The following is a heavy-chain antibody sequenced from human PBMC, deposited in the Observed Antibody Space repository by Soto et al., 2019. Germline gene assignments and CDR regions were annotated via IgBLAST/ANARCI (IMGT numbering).Heavy chain of an antibody. CDR3: ARGGDPDY. CDR1: GFTFNYYW. J-gene: IGHJ4*02. D-gene: IGHD2-21*02. CDR2: LQTDGSHP. V-gene: IGHV3-74*01. Sequence: EVQLVESGGGLVQPGGSLKLSCVASGFTFNYYWMHWVRQAPGKGLMWVSRLQTDGSHPDYADSVKGRFTISRDNAKNTLYLQINNLRAEDTAVYYCARGGDPDYRGQGPLVTVSS.